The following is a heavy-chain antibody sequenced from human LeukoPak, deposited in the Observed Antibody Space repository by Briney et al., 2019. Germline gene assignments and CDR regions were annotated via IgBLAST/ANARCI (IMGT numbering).Heavy chain of an antibody. D-gene: IGHD3-16*01. V-gene: IGHV4-39*01. CDR3: ARHKRLGTTRYSPPDC. Sequence: SETLSLTCTVSGGSISNNYYYGAWLRQPPGKGLEWIGTIYYSGTTYYSPSLKSRVAISVDTSKNQISLNLTSATAADTAVYYCARHKRLGTTRYSPPDCWGQGTLVTVSS. CDR1: GGSISNNYYY. J-gene: IGHJ4*02. CDR2: IYYSGTT.